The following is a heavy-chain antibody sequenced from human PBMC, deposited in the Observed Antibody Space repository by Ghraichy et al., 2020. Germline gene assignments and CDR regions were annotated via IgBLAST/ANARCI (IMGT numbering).Heavy chain of an antibody. J-gene: IGHJ2*01. CDR3: AKFLLGSYWYFDL. D-gene: IGHD3-16*01. V-gene: IGHV3-23*01. CDR2: ISASGTST. Sequence: GESLNISCAASGFTFSSYYMTWVRQAPGKGLEWVSAISASGTSTYYADSVKGQFTISKDNSKNTLYLQVNSLRAEDTAVYYCAKFLLGSYWYFDLWGRGTLVTVSS. CDR1: GFTFSSYY.